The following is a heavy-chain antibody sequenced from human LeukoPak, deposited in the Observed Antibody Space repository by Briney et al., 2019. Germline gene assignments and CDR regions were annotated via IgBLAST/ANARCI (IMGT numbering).Heavy chain of an antibody. J-gene: IGHJ4*02. CDR1: GGTFSIYA. CDR2: IIPIFGTA. D-gene: IGHD1-26*01. CDR3: ARVGAKSVFTFDY. V-gene: IGHV1-69*13. Sequence: ASVNVSFKASGGTFSIYAISWVRQAPGQGLEWMGGIIPIFGTANYAQKFQGRVTITADESTSTAYMELSSLRSEDTAVYYCARVGAKSVFTFDYWGQGTLVTVSS.